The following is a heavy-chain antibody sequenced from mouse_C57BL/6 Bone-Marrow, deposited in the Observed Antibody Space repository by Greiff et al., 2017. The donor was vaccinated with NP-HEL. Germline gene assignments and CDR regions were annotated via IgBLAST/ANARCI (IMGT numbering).Heavy chain of an antibody. CDR3: ARCQTAQATWFAY. J-gene: IGHJ3*01. V-gene: IGHV1-80*01. CDR2: IYPGDGDT. D-gene: IGHD3-2*02. CDR1: GYAFSSYW. Sequence: QVQLKQSGAELVKPGASVKISCKASGYAFSSYWMNWVKQRPGKGLEWIGQIYPGDGDTNYNGKFKGKATLTADKSSSTAYLQLSSLTSEDSAVYFCARCQTAQATWFAYWGQGTLVTVSA.